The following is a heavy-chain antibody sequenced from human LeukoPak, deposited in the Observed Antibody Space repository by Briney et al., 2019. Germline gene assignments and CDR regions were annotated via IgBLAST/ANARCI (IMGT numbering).Heavy chain of an antibody. CDR3: ARSAVTTQLDY. J-gene: IGHJ4*02. D-gene: IGHD4-17*01. CDR2: INHSGST. CDR1: GGSFSVYY. Sequence: SETLSLTSAVYGGSFSVYYWSWIRQPPRKGLEWIGEINHSGSTNYNPSLKSRVAISVDTSKNQFSLKPSSVTAADTAVYYCARSAVTTQLDYWGQGTLVTVSS. V-gene: IGHV4-34*01.